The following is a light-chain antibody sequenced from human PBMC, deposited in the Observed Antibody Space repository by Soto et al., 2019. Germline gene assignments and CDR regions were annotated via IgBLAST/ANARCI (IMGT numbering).Light chain of an antibody. CDR1: RNDIGVYDF. V-gene: IGLV2-8*01. CDR3: KSYAGNNTYV. CDR2: EVV. Sequence: QAVVTQPPSASGSPGQSVTISCTGTRNDIGVYDFVSWYQHHPGKAPRLIIYEVVQRPSGVPDRFSGSKSGNTASLTVSGLQAADEGDYFCKSYAGNNTYVFGSGTKLTVL. J-gene: IGLJ2*01.